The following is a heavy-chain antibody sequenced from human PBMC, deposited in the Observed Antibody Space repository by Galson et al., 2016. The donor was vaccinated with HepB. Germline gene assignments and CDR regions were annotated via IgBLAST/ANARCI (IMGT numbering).Heavy chain of an antibody. Sequence: SVKVSCKASGYTFTNYGFSWVRQVPGQGLEWMGIINPLSGGTDSAQRFQGRVTMTRATCASTVSMELSSLRSEDTAVYYCARAIMTPSYIWFDPWGQGSLVTVSS. CDR1: GYTFTNYG. J-gene: IGHJ5*02. CDR3: ARAIMTPSYIWFDP. D-gene: IGHD2-15*01. CDR2: INPLSGGT. V-gene: IGHV1-46*01.